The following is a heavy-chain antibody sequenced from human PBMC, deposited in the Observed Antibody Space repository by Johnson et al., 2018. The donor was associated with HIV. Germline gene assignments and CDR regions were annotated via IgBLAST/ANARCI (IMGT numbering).Heavy chain of an antibody. J-gene: IGHJ3*02. CDR1: GFTFSDYY. D-gene: IGHD1-7*01. CDR3: ARDSYKLELPLGAFDI. V-gene: IGHV3-11*04. CDR2: ISSSGSTI. Sequence: QVQLMESGGGLVKPGGSLRLSCAASGFTFSDYYMSWIRQAPGKGLEWVSYISSSGSTIYYADSVKGRFTISRDNSKNTLYLQINSLRAEDTAVYYCARDSYKLELPLGAFDIWGQGTMVTVSS.